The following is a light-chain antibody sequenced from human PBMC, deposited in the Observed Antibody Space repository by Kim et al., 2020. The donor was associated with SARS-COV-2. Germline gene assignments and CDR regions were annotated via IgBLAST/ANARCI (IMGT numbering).Light chain of an antibody. Sequence: QSALTQPASVSGSPGQSITISCTGTSSDVGGYNYVSWYQHYPDKAPKLMIYDVNNRPSGVSNRFSGSKSGNTASLTISGLQAEDEAHYYCTSYTSTSTLVFGTGTKVTVL. CDR1: SSDVGGYNY. V-gene: IGLV2-14*03. CDR2: DVN. J-gene: IGLJ1*01. CDR3: TSYTSTSTLV.